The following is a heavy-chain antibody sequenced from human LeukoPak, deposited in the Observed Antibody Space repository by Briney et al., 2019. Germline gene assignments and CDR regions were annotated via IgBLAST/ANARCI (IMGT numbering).Heavy chain of an antibody. V-gene: IGHV3-23*01. Sequence: GSLRLSCAASGFTFSSYAMSWVRQAPGKGLEWVSGISGSGDNTYYADSVKGRFTISRDNSKNTLYLQMDSLRAEDTAVYYCARIYKGGAPLWGQGTLVTVSS. D-gene: IGHD1-26*01. CDR3: ARIYKGGAPL. CDR1: GFTFSSYA. J-gene: IGHJ4*02. CDR2: ISGSGDNT.